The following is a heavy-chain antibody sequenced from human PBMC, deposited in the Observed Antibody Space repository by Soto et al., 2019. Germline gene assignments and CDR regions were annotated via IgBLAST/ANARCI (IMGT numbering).Heavy chain of an antibody. CDR2: IYYSGST. J-gene: IGHJ4*02. CDR3: AGASLVAATPSYFDY. V-gene: IGHV4-59*01. CDR1: GGSISSYY. Sequence: SETLSLTCTVSGGSISSYYWSWIRQPPGKGLEWIGYIYYSGSTNYNPSLKSRVTISVDTSKNQFSLKLSPVTAADTAVYYCAGASLVAATPSYFDYWGQGTLVTVSS. D-gene: IGHD2-15*01.